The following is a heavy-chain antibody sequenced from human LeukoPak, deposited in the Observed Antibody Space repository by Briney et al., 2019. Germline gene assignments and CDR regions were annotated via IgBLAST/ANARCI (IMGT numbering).Heavy chain of an antibody. CDR3: AKDVGYSDFDY. CDR2: ISYDGSNK. CDR1: GFIFSSYG. J-gene: IGHJ4*02. V-gene: IGHV3-30*18. Sequence: GRSLRLSCAASGFIFSSYGMHWVRQAPGKGLEWVAVISYDGSNKYYADSVKGRFTISRDNSKNTLYLQMNSLRAEDTAVYYCAKDVGYSDFDYWGQGTLVTVSS. D-gene: IGHD5-18*01.